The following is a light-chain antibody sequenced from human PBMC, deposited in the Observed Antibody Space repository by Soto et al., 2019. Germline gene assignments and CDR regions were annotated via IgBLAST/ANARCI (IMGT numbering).Light chain of an antibody. J-gene: IGKJ2*01. Sequence: EIVLTQSPGTLSLSPGERATLSCRASQSVSSSYLAWYQQKPGQAPRLLIYVASSRATGIPDRFSGRASGTDSPLTISRLEPDDVAVYYYQQYGSSSYTFGQGTKLEIK. V-gene: IGKV3-20*01. CDR1: QSVSSSY. CDR2: VAS. CDR3: QQYGSSSYT.